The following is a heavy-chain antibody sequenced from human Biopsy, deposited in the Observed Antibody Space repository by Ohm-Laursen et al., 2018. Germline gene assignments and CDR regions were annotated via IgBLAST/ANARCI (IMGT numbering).Heavy chain of an antibody. J-gene: IGHJ6*02. V-gene: IGHV1-24*01. CDR2: FAPENGKT. D-gene: IGHD2/OR15-2a*01. Sequence: GASVKVSCKVSGYTLTDLSMHWVRQAPGKGLEWMGGFAPENGKTINVQRFQGRVTMTADTSTDTAYMEMSGLRSDDTAVYYCARATNSTGWPYYYFYGMDVWGQGTTVTVSS. CDR1: GYTLTDLS. CDR3: ARATNSTGWPYYYFYGMDV.